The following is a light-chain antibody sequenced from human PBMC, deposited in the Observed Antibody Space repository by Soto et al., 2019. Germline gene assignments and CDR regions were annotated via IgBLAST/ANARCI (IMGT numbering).Light chain of an antibody. CDR2: NDN. CDR3: AAWDGSLNVVL. V-gene: IGLV1-44*01. CDR1: SSNIGTNT. J-gene: IGLJ2*01. Sequence: QSVLTQPSSASGTPGQKVTISCSGTSSNIGTNTVNWYRQVPGTAPKLLIFNDNVRPSGVPGRFSGSRSGTSASLAISGLQSEDEADYYCAAWDGSLNVVLLGGGTKVTVL.